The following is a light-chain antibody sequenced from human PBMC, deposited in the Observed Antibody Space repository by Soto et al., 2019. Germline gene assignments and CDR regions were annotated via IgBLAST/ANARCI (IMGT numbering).Light chain of an antibody. J-gene: IGLJ3*02. CDR3: ETWDGNIQV. V-gene: IGLV4-60*02. Sequence: QSVLTQSSSASASLGSSVKLTCTLSSGHSRYFIAWHQQPPGKAPRYLMKLEGGGSYIRGSGVPDRFSGSSTGADRYLTXXXXXXXXXADYHCETWDGNIQVFGGGTKVTVL. CDR1: SGHSRYF. CDR2: LEGGGSY.